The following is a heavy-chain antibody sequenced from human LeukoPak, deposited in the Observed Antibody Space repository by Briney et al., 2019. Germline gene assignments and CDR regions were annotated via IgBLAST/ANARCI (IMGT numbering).Heavy chain of an antibody. J-gene: IGHJ3*02. CDR1: GYTLTELS. CDR2: INPNSGGT. Sequence: ASVKVSCKVSGYTLTELSMHWVRQAPGKGLEWMGWINPNSGGTNYAQKFQGWVTMTRDTSISTAYMELSRLRSDDTAVYYCARAHYGDPGYAFDIWGQGTMVTVSS. V-gene: IGHV1-2*04. D-gene: IGHD4-17*01. CDR3: ARAHYGDPGYAFDI.